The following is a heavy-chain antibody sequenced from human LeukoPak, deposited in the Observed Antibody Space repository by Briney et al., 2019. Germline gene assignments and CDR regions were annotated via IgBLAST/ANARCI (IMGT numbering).Heavy chain of an antibody. CDR2: IYYSGSP. J-gene: IGHJ5*02. CDR3: ASGPGWFDP. Sequence: SGTLSLTCTVSGGSISSSSCYWGWIRQPPGKGLEWFVSIYYSGSPYYNSSLQSRLTISEYTSKNEFSLKLSSVTAADSAVYFCASGPGWFDPWGQGTLVTVSS. CDR1: GGSISSSSCY. D-gene: IGHD3-10*01. V-gene: IGHV4-39*01.